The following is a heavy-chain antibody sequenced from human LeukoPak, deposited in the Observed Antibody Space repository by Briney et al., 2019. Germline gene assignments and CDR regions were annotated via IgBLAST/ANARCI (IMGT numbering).Heavy chain of an antibody. CDR1: GFTFSIYS. Sequence: GGSLRLSCAASGFTFSIYSMNWVRQAPGKGLEWVSGIRGSGGSTYYADSVKGRFTISRDNSKNTLYLQMNSLRADDTAVYYCARRTDGDGDLDYWGQGTLVTVSS. J-gene: IGHJ4*02. V-gene: IGHV3-23*01. CDR2: IRGSGGST. CDR3: ARRTDGDGDLDY. D-gene: IGHD2-21*02.